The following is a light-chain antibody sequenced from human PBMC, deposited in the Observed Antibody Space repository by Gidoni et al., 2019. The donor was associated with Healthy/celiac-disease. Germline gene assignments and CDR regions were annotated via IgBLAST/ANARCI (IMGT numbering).Light chain of an antibody. V-gene: IGLV1-40*01. J-gene: IGLJ1*01. Sequence: QSVLTQPPSVSGAPGQSVTISCTGSSSNIGAGYDVHWYQQLPGTAPKLLIYGNNNRPSGVPDRFFGSKSGTSASLAITGLQAEDEADYYCQSYDSSLSGSYVFGTGTKVTVL. CDR3: QSYDSSLSGSYV. CDR1: SSNIGAGYD. CDR2: GNN.